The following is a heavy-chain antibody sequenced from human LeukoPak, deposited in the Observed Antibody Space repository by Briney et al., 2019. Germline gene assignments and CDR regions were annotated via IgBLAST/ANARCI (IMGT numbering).Heavy chain of an antibody. CDR3: ARGRDPYYDSSGPIQH. D-gene: IGHD3-22*01. J-gene: IGHJ1*01. CDR2: IYYSGST. Sequence: SETLPLTCNVSGGSISSYYWSWIRQPPGEGLEWIGYIYYSGSTNYNPSLKSRVTISVDTSKNQFSLKLSSVTAADTAVYYCARGRDPYYDSSGPIQHWGQGTLVTVSS. V-gene: IGHV4-59*01. CDR1: GGSISSYY.